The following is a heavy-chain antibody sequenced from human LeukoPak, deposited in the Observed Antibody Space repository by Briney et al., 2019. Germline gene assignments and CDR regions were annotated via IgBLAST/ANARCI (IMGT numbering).Heavy chain of an antibody. V-gene: IGHV3-21*01. CDR2: ISSSSSYI. CDR1: GFTFSTYS. Sequence: PGGSLRLSCAASGFTFSTYSMNWVRQAPGNGLEWVSSISSSSSYIYYADSVKGRFTISRDNAKNSLYLQMNSLRAEDTAVYYCARDPREDYYDSSGYYLWSSDYWGQGTLVTVSS. CDR3: ARDPREDYYDSSGYYLWSSDY. D-gene: IGHD3-22*01. J-gene: IGHJ4*02.